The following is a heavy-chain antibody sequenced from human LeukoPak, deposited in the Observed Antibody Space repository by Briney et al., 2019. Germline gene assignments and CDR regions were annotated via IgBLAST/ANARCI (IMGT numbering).Heavy chain of an antibody. J-gene: IGHJ6*03. V-gene: IGHV3-23*01. D-gene: IGHD2-2*01. Sequence: GGSLRLPRAASGFTFSSYAMSWVRQAPGKGLEWVSAISGSGGSTYYADSVKGRFTISRDDSKNTLYLQMNSLRAEDTAVYYCAKIGVYCSSTSACYMDVWGKGTTVTVSS. CDR1: GFTFSSYA. CDR3: AKIGVYCSSTSACYMDV. CDR2: ISGSGGST.